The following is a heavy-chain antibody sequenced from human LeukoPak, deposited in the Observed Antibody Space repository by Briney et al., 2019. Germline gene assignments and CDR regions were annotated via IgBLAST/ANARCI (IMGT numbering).Heavy chain of an antibody. D-gene: IGHD6-13*01. Sequence: VASVKVSCTASGYTLTEYYLHWVRQAPGQGLEWMGWINPNNGGTQYAQNFQGRVTMTSDTSISTAYMELNGLRSDDTAVYYCARGGIAAADDYWGQGTLVAVSS. V-gene: IGHV1-2*02. CDR2: INPNNGGT. CDR1: GYTLTEYY. CDR3: ARGGIAAADDY. J-gene: IGHJ4*02.